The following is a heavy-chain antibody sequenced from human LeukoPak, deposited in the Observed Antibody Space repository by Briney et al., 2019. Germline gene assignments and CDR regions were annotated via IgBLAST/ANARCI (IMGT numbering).Heavy chain of an antibody. D-gene: IGHD3-9*01. V-gene: IGHV4-34*01. Sequence: PSETLSLTCAVYGGSFSGYYWSWIRQPPGKGLEWIGEINHSGSTNYNPSLKSRVTISVDTSKNQFSLKLSSVTAADTAVYYCARGTRFRLLRYFDWPLRERAFDIWGQGTMVTVSS. CDR1: GGSFSGYY. CDR2: INHSGST. J-gene: IGHJ3*02. CDR3: ARGTRFRLLRYFDWPLRERAFDI.